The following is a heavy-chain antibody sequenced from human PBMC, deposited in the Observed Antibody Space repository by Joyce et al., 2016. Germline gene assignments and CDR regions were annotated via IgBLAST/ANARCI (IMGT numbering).Heavy chain of an antibody. CDR1: GFTFSSYR. J-gene: IGHJ4*02. CDR3: ARSSYTNGIFDY. D-gene: IGHD2-8*01. V-gene: IGHV3-21*01. Sequence: EVQLVESGGGLVKPGGSLRLSCAASGFTFSSYRMSWFRQAPGKWLECVSSLSSSSSYIKYTDSVKGRFTISRDNAKNSLYLQMNSLRVEDTAVYYCARSSYTNGIFDYWGQGTLVTVSS. CDR2: LSSSSSYI.